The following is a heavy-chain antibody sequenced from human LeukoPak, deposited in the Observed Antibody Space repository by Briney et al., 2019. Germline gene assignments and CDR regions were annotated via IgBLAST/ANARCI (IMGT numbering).Heavy chain of an antibody. D-gene: IGHD6-13*01. CDR1: GFTFSSYS. Sequence: GGSLRLSCAASGFTFSSYSMNWVRQAPGKGLEWVSVIYSGGSTYYADSVKGRFTISRDNSKNTLYLQMNSLRAEDTAVYYCARGSSSWYLMDYYYGMDVWGQGTTVTVSS. CDR2: IYSGGST. V-gene: IGHV3-66*01. J-gene: IGHJ6*02. CDR3: ARGSSSWYLMDYYYGMDV.